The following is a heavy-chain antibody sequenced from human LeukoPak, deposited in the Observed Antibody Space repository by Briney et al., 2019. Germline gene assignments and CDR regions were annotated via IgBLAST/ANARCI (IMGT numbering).Heavy chain of an antibody. V-gene: IGHV3-64*03. CDR2: ISSDGIRT. CDR3: VRWVTGLDY. J-gene: IGHJ4*02. D-gene: IGHD2-21*02. Sequence: QPGRSLRLSCSASGFTFSTYAMHWVRQAPGKGLEYVSAISSDGIRTYYADSMKGRFTISRDNSKNTVYVQMSSLRSEDTAVYYCVRWVTGLDYWGQGILVTVSS. CDR1: GFTFSTYA.